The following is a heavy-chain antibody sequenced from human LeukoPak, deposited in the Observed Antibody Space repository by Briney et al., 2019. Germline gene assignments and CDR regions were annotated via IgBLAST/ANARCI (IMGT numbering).Heavy chain of an antibody. CDR3: ATWGVVS. J-gene: IGHJ3*01. CDR2: ISYDGNNK. V-gene: IGHV3-30*03. D-gene: IGHD7-27*01. Sequence: GGSLRLSCAASGFTFSGYGMHWVRQAPGKGLEWVAIISYDGNNKYYADSVKGRFTISRDNSKSTLYLQMNSLRAEDTAVYYCATWGVVSWGQGTMVTVSS. CDR1: GFTFSGYG.